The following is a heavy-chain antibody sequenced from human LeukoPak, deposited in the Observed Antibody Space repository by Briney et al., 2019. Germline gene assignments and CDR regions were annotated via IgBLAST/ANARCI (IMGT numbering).Heavy chain of an antibody. CDR1: GGSISSGGYS. D-gene: IGHD2-15*01. CDR2: ICHSGST. V-gene: IGHV4-30-2*01. J-gene: IGHJ5*02. Sequence: PSETLSLTCAVSGGSISSGGYSWSWIRQPPGKGLEWIGYICHSGSTYYNPSLKSRVIISVDTSMNQFSLKLSFVTTADTAVYYCARALGYCSGGSCTRGYNWFDPWGQGTLVTVPS. CDR3: ARALGYCSGGSCTRGYNWFDP.